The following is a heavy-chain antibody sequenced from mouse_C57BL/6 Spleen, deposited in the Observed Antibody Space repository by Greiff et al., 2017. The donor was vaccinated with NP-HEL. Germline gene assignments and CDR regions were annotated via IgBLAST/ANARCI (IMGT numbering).Heavy chain of an antibody. D-gene: IGHD2-5*01. CDR3: ARGDYSNPDY. J-gene: IGHJ2*01. Sequence: EVKLEESGGGLVKPGGSLKLSCAASGFTFSDYGMHWVRQAPEKGLEWVAYISSGSSTIYYADTVKGRFTISRDNAKNTLFLQMTSLRSEDTAMYYCARGDYSNPDYWGQGTTLTVSS. V-gene: IGHV5-17*01. CDR2: ISSGSSTI. CDR1: GFTFSDYG.